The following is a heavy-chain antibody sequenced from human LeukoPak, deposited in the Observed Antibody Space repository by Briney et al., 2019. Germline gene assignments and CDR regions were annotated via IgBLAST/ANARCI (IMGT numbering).Heavy chain of an antibody. CDR2: FDPEDGET. CDR1: GYTLTEVS. Sequence: ASVKLSCKVSGYTLTEVSMHCVRQAPGKGLEWMGGFDPEDGETIYAQKFRGRVTMTEDTSTDTAYMELSSLRSEDTAVYYCATQLHSSGYQAAFDYWGQGTLVTVSS. D-gene: IGHD3-22*01. J-gene: IGHJ4*02. CDR3: ATQLHSSGYQAAFDY. V-gene: IGHV1-24*01.